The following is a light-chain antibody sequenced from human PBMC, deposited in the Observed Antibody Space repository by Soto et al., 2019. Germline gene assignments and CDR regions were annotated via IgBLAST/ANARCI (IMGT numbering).Light chain of an antibody. Sequence: DIQMTQSPSSLSASVGDRVTITCRASQSISSYLNWYQQKPGRAPNLLIYDASSLQSGVPSRFSGSGSGTEFTLTISSLQPDDSATYYCQQYESYSWTFGQGTKVDIK. CDR1: QSISSY. J-gene: IGKJ1*01. CDR3: QQYESYSWT. CDR2: DAS. V-gene: IGKV1-5*01.